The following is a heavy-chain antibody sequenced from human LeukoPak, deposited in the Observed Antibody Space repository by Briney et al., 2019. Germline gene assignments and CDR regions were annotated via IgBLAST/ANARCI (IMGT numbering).Heavy chain of an antibody. Sequence: GGSLRLSCAASGFTFSSYSMNWVRQAPGKGLEWVSSISSSSRYIYYADSVKGRFTISRDNAKNSLYLQMNSLRAEDTAVYYCASGRDYYGSGSYNSDPWGQGTLVTVSS. CDR2: ISSSSRYI. J-gene: IGHJ5*02. CDR1: GFTFSSYS. V-gene: IGHV3-21*01. CDR3: ASGRDYYGSGSYNSDP. D-gene: IGHD3-10*01.